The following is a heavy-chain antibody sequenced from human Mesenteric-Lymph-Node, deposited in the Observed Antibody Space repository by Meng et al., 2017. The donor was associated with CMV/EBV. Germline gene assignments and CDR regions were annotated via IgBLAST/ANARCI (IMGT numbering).Heavy chain of an antibody. Sequence: SGPTLVKPTETLTLTCTVSGFSLSNARTGVSWIRQPPGKALEWLAHIFSNDEKSYNTSLKSRLTISKDTSKSQVVLSMTSVDPVDTATYYCARLARYDFWSGYYASTYYFDYWGQGTLVTVSS. CDR2: IFSNDEK. CDR3: ARLARYDFWSGYYASTYYFDY. V-gene: IGHV2-26*01. CDR1: GFSLSNARTG. D-gene: IGHD3-3*01. J-gene: IGHJ4*02.